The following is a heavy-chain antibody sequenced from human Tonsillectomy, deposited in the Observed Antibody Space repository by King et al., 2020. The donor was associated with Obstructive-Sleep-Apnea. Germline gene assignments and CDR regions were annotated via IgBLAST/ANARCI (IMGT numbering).Heavy chain of an antibody. Sequence: VQLQESGPGLVKPSETLSLTCIVSGGSISRFYWSWVRPPPGKGLEWIGYINYSGSTNYKPSLKSRVTISLDTSRTQFSLELSSVTAADTAVYYCTRLGNRWFEGYYYFDYWGQGTLVTVSS. CDR1: GGSISRFY. J-gene: IGHJ4*02. CDR2: INYSGST. D-gene: IGHD3-22*01. V-gene: IGHV4-59*08. CDR3: TRLGNRWFEGYYYFDY.